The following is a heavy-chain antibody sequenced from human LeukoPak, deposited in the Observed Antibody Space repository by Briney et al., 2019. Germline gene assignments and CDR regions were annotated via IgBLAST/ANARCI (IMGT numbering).Heavy chain of an antibody. V-gene: IGHV1-2*06. J-gene: IGHJ4*02. Sequence: ASVKVPCKASGYTFTGYYMRWVRQAPGQGLEWMGRINPNSGGTNYAQTFQGRVTMTRDTSISTAYMELSRLRSDDTAVYYCARELRNYDILTGYYNVRGYFDYWGQGTLVTVSS. CDR2: INPNSGGT. CDR3: ARELRNYDILTGYYNVRGYFDY. CDR1: GYTFTGYY. D-gene: IGHD3-9*01.